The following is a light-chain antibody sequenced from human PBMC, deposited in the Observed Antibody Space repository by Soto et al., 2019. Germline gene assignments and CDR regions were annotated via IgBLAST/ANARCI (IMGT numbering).Light chain of an antibody. V-gene: IGLV2-8*01. CDR3: SSYAGSNNLV. Sequence: QSALTQPPSASGSPGQSVTISCTGTSSDVGAYNFVSWYQQHPGKAPKLMIYGVIKWPSGVPDRFSGSKSGNTASLTVSGLQAEDEADYYCSSYAGSNNLVFGGGTKLTVL. CDR2: GVI. J-gene: IGLJ2*01. CDR1: SSDVGAYNF.